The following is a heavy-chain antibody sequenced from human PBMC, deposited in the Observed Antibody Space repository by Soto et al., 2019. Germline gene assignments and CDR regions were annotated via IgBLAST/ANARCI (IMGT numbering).Heavy chain of an antibody. CDR3: AIALAPSKVITIFGVVTPPYYYYIDV. J-gene: IGHJ6*03. V-gene: IGHV4-59*01. CDR2: IYYSGST. D-gene: IGHD3-3*01. CDR1: GGSISSYY. Sequence: SETLSLTCTVSGGSISSYYWSWIRQPPGKGLEWIGYIYYSGSTNYNPSLKSRVTISVDTSKNQFSLKLSSVTDADTAVYYCAIALAPSKVITIFGVVTPPYYYYIDVWGKGTTVTVSS.